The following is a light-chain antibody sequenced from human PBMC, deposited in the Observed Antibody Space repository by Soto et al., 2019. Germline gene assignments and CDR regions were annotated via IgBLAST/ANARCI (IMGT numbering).Light chain of an antibody. CDR2: EVS. CDR3: SSYAGSNDYV. CDR1: SSDVGDYDY. J-gene: IGLJ1*01. V-gene: IGLV2-8*01. Sequence: QSALTQPPSASGSPGQSVTISCTGTSSDVGDYDYVSWYQHHPGKAPKLMIYEVSKRPSGVPARFSGSKYGNTASLTVSGLHAEDDADYYCSSYAGSNDYVFGTGTKLTVL.